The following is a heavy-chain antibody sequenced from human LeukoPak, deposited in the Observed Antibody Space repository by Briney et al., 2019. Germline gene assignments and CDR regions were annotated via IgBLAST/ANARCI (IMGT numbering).Heavy chain of an antibody. CDR2: INPSDGST. CDR3: ARDGAFRMGVVRVGYYYYMDV. J-gene: IGHJ6*03. V-gene: IGHV1-46*03. D-gene: IGHD3-3*01. Sequence: ASVKVSWKSSGYTFTCFHMHWLRQAPCQGLEWMVTINPSDGSTSYAQKFQGRVTMTRDTSTSTVYMELSSLRSEDTAVYYCARDGAFRMGVVRVGYYYYMDVWGKGTTVTVSS. CDR1: GYTFTCFH.